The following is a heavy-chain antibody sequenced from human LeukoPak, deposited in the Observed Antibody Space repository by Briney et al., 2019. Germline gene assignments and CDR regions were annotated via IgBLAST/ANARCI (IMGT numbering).Heavy chain of an antibody. CDR3: AKENNWNDGRFNYFDY. D-gene: IGHD1-20*01. J-gene: IGHJ4*02. CDR1: EFTFSNYA. CDR2: ICGSGTAT. Sequence: PGGSLRLSCAASEFTFSNYAMTWVRQAPGKGLKWVSTICGSGTATYYADSVKGRFTISRDNSKNTLYLQMNGLRAEDTAVYYCAKENNWNDGRFNYFDYWGQGTLVTVSS. V-gene: IGHV3-23*01.